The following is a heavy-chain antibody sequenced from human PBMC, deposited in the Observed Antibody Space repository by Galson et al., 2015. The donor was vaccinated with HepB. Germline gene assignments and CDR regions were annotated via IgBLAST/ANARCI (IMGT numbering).Heavy chain of an antibody. Sequence: QSGAEVKKPGASLKISCKGSGYSFIKYWIAWVRQMPGKGLEWMGIIYPGDSDTIFSPSFQGQVTISADKSITTAYLQWSSLKASDTAMYYCARRVDYGGNFDYWGQGTLVTVSS. CDR1: GYSFIKYW. J-gene: IGHJ4*02. D-gene: IGHD4-23*01. V-gene: IGHV5-51*03. CDR3: ARRVDYGGNFDY. CDR2: IYPGDSDT.